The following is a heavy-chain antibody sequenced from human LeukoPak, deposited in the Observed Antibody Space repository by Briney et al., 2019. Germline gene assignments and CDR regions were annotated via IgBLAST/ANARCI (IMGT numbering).Heavy chain of an antibody. CDR3: AKSGLNRFDY. CDR2: ISSSSSYI. J-gene: IGHJ4*02. V-gene: IGHV3-21*04. CDR1: GFTFSSYS. D-gene: IGHD2-15*01. Sequence: GGSLRLSCAASGFTFSSYSMNWVRQAPGKGLEWVSSISSSSSYIYYADSVKGRFTISRDNSKNTLYLQMNSLRAEDTAVFYCAKSGLNRFDYWGQGTLVTVSS.